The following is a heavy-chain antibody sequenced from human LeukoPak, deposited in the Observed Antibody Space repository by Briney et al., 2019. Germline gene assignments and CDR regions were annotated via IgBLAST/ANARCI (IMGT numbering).Heavy chain of an antibody. CDR1: GGSISSYY. J-gene: IGHJ4*02. D-gene: IGHD4-23*01. CDR2: IYYSGST. CDR3: ARDTEVAWYYFDY. Sequence: SETLSLTRTVSGGSISSYYWSWIRQPPGKGLEWIGYIYYSGSTNYNPSLKSRVTISVDTSKNQFSLKLSSVTAADTAVYYCARDTEVAWYYFDYWGQGTLVAVSS. V-gene: IGHV4-59*01.